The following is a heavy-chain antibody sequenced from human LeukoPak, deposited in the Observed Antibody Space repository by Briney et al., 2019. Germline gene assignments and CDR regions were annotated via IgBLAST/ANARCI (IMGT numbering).Heavy chain of an antibody. D-gene: IGHD4-17*01. V-gene: IGHV3-20*04. Sequence: GGSLRLSCAASGFTFSVYGMSCVPHAPGRGLEWVSGINWNGGRTRYTDSEKGRFTISRDNDKNSLYLQMNSLRAEDTALYYCAREDYGDCSILFDPGGEGTLVTVSS. J-gene: IGHJ5*02. CDR1: GFTFSVYG. CDR2: INWNGGRT. CDR3: AREDYGDCSILFDP.